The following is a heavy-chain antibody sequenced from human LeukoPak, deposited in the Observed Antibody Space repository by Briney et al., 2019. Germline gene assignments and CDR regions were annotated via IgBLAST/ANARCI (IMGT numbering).Heavy chain of an antibody. CDR2: IYYSGST. D-gene: IGHD2-2*01. J-gene: IGHJ6*04. CDR1: GGSASSGSYY. Sequence: SETLSLTCTVSGGSASSGSYYWSWIRQPPGKGLEWIGYIYYSGSTNYNPSLKSRVTISVDTSKNQFSLKLSSVTAADTAVYYCARDKDIVVVPAAMTWDYYYGMDVWGKGTTVTVSS. V-gene: IGHV4-61*01. CDR3: ARDKDIVVVPAAMTWDYYYGMDV.